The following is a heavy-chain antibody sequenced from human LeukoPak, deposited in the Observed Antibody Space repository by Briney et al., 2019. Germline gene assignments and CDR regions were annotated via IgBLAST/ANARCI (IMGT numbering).Heavy chain of an antibody. V-gene: IGHV1-18*01. CDR1: GYIFIDYG. D-gene: IGHD6-19*01. J-gene: IGHJ6*02. Sequence: GASVKVSCRASGYIFIDYGFGWVRQAPGQGLEWLGWISNYNHRTHYAQKFLGRVTMTTDTITTTGYMELRSLRSDDTAVYYCARWSGGSDWKYHNGMDVWGQGTTVIVSS. CDR2: ISNYNHRT. CDR3: ARWSGGSDWKYHNGMDV.